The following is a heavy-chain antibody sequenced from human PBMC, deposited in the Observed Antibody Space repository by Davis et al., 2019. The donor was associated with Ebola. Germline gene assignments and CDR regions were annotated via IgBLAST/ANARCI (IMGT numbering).Heavy chain of an antibody. CDR2: ISAYNGNT. D-gene: IGHD5-18*01. J-gene: IGHJ6*02. CDR3: ARDPMVNGMDV. CDR1: GYTFTSYG. V-gene: IGHV1-18*01. Sequence: ALVQVSCKASGYTFTSYGISWVRQAPGQGLEWMGWISAYNGNTNYAQKLQGRVTMTTDTSTSTAYMELRSLGSDDTAVYYCARDPMVNGMDVWGQGTTVTVSS.